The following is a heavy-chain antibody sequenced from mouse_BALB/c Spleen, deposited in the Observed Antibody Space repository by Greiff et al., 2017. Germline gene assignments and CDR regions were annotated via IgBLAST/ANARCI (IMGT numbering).Heavy chain of an antibody. CDR1: GYAFSSSW. Sequence: VQLQQSGPELVKPGASVKISCKASGYAFSSSWMNWVKQRPGQGLEWIGRIYPGDGDTNYNGKFKGKATLTADKSSSTAYMQLSSLTSVDSAVYFCARLDGYYSYAMDYWGQGTSVTVSS. V-gene: IGHV1-82*01. J-gene: IGHJ4*01. CDR2: IYPGDGDT. D-gene: IGHD2-3*01. CDR3: ARLDGYYSYAMDY.